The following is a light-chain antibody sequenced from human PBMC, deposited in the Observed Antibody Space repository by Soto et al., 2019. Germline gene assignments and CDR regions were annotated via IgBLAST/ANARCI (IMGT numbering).Light chain of an antibody. J-gene: IGKJ1*01. CDR3: LQDHDAAWM. CDR1: QAIGNY. V-gene: IGKV1-6*01. Sequence: IQMTQSPSSLSASVGDRVTITCRASQAIGNYLNWYQQKPGKAPNLLIYAASNLQSGVPSRFRGSRSGTEFTLTVSSLQPDDFATYSCLQDHDAAWMSGQGTTVAI. CDR2: AAS.